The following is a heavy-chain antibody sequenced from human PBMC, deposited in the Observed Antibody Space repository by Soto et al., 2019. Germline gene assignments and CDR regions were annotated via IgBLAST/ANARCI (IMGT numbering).Heavy chain of an antibody. J-gene: IGHJ6*02. Sequence: SETLSLTCTVSGGSISSSSYYWGWIRQPPGKGLEWIGSIYYSGSTYYNPSLKSRVTISVDTSKNQFSLKLSSVTAADTAVYYCARDRGAAAGTGDYYYGMDVWGQGTTVTVSS. CDR3: ARDRGAAAGTGDYYYGMDV. D-gene: IGHD6-13*01. CDR1: GGSISSSSYY. V-gene: IGHV4-39*07. CDR2: IYYSGST.